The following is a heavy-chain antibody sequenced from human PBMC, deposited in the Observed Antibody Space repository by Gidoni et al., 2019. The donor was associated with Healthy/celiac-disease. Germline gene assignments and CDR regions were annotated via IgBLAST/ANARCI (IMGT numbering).Heavy chain of an antibody. J-gene: IGHJ2*01. CDR2: IYYSGST. CDR3: ARGSVVPAAIRKWYFDL. D-gene: IGHD2-2*02. Sequence: QVQLQESGPGLVKPSETLSRTCTVSGGSNSSYYWSWIRQPPGKGLEWIGYIYYSGSTNYNPSLKSRVTISVDTSKNQFSLKLSSVTAADTAVYYCARGSVVPAAIRKWYFDLWGRGTLVTVSS. CDR1: GGSNSSYY. V-gene: IGHV4-59*01.